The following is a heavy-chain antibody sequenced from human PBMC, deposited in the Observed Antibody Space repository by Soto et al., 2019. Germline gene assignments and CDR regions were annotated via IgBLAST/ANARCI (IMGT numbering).Heavy chain of an antibody. J-gene: IGHJ4*02. CDR2: ISFNGDNT. CDR3: AKGTGRDGYNHVDY. V-gene: IGHV3-30*18. CDR1: GFTFSSYG. D-gene: IGHD5-12*01. Sequence: QAQLVESGGGVVQPGRSLRLSCAASGFTFSSYGMHWVRQGPGKGLEWVAVISFNGDNTYYGDSVKGRFTISRDNSKNTVYLQMKSLSAEDTAVYYCAKGTGRDGYNHVDYWGQGTLVTVSS.